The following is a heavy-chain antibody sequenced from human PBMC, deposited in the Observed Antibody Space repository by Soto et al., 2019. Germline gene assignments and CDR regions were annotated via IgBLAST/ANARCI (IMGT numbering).Heavy chain of an antibody. CDR3: ARSDSSSWPETPFFDY. D-gene: IGHD6-13*01. Sequence: GGSLRLACAASGFTFSSYSMNWVRQAPGKGLEWVSSISSSSSYIYYADSVKGRFTISRDNAKNSLYLQMNSLRAEDTAVYYCARSDSSSWPETPFFDYWGQGTLVTVSS. CDR2: ISSSSSYI. J-gene: IGHJ4*02. CDR1: GFTFSSYS. V-gene: IGHV3-21*01.